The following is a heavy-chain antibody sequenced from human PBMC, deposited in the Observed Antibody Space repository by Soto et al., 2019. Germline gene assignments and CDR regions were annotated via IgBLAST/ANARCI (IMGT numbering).Heavy chain of an antibody. CDR1: GFTFSSYA. J-gene: IGHJ6*02. V-gene: IGHV3-23*01. D-gene: IGHD1-26*01. CDR3: AKGRWAGYGMDV. CDR2: ISASGGST. Sequence: EVQLLESGGGLVQPGGSLRLSCAASGFTFSSYAMSWVRQAPGKGLEWVSTISASGGSTYSADAVKGRFTISRDNSKNTLYLQMNSLGAEDTAVCYCAKGRWAGYGMDVWGQGTTVTVSS.